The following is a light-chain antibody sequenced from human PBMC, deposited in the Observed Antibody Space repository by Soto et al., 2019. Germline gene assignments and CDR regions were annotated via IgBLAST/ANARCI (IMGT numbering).Light chain of an antibody. CDR2: AAS. CDR1: QSISTY. CDR3: QQYNSYSWT. J-gene: IGKJ1*01. Sequence: DIQMTQSPSSLSASVGDRVTITCRASQSISTYLNWYLQKPGKAPVLLIYAASRLQSGVPTRFNGSGSETEFTLTISGLQPDDFASYYCQQYNSYSWTFGQGTKVEVK. V-gene: IGKV1-39*01.